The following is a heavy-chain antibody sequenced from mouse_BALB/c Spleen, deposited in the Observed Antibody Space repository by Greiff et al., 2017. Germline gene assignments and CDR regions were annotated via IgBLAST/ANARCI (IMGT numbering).Heavy chain of an antibody. CDR1: GYTFTSYV. Sequence: VQLKESGPELVKPGASVKMSCKASGYTFTSYVMHWVKQKPGQGLEWIGYINPYNDGTKYNEKFKGKATLTSDKSSSTAYMELSSLTSEDSAVYYCDYGNLTGLHVWGAGTTVTVSS. CDR3: DYGNLTGLHV. V-gene: IGHV1-14*01. CDR2: INPYNDGT. D-gene: IGHD2-1*01. J-gene: IGHJ1*01.